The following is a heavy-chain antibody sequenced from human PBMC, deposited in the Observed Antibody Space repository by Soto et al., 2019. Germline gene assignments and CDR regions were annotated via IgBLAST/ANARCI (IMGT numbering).Heavy chain of an antibody. V-gene: IGHV3-48*02. CDR3: AREGGMGVRYYYYYYGMDV. CDR1: GFTFSSYS. Sequence: LRLSCAASGFTFSSYSMNWVRQAPWKGLEWVSYISSSSSTIYYADSVKGRFTISRDNAKNSLYLQMNSLRDEDTAVYYCAREGGMGVRYYYYYYGMDVWGQGTTVTVSS. D-gene: IGHD3-10*01. CDR2: ISSSSSTI. J-gene: IGHJ6*02.